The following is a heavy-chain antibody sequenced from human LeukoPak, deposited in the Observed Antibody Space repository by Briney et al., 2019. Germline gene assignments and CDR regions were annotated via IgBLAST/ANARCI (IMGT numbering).Heavy chain of an antibody. J-gene: IGHJ4*02. D-gene: IGHD1-26*01. V-gene: IGHV3-15*01. CDR2: IKSKADGATA. CDR3: TTISSGRALGY. Sequence: GGSLRLSCAASGFTFSNAWMSWGRQAPGKGREWIGRIKSKADGATADYAAPVKGRFTISRDDSKNTLYLQMNSLKTEDTAIYYCTTISSGRALGYWGQGTLVTVSS. CDR1: GFTFSNAW.